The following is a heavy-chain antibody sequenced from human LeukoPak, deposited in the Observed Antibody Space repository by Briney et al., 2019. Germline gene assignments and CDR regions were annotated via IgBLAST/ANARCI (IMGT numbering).Heavy chain of an antibody. V-gene: IGHV3-7*01. Sequence: GGSLRLSCVASGFIFTDHWMSWVRQAPGKGLGWEANKKEDESAKFYADSVRGRFTSSRDNAKNSVYLEMNNLRVEDTAVYYCARAVDVADYWGRGTLVTVSS. D-gene: IGHD3-16*01. J-gene: IGHJ4*02. CDR3: ARAVDVADY. CDR2: KKEDESAK. CDR1: GFIFTDHW.